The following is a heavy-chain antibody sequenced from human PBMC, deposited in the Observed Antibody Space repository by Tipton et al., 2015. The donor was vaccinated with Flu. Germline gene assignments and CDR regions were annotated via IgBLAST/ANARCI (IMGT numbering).Heavy chain of an antibody. CDR2: ISYSGST. CDR1: GGSISTGYYY. CDR3: AREGPVGSTYGFNL. D-gene: IGHD5-18*01. Sequence: LRLSCSVSGGSISTGYYYWTWIRQHPGKGLEWIGYISYSGSTYYNPSLKSRVSISVDTSKNHFSLKLISVTAADTAVYYCAREGPVGSTYGFNLWGQGTPVTVFS. V-gene: IGHV4-31*03. J-gene: IGHJ5*02.